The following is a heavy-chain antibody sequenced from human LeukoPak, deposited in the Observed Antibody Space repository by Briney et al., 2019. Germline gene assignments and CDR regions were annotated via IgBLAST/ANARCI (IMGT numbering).Heavy chain of an antibody. CDR1: GFSTNY. Sequence: GGSLRLSCAVSGFSTNYMSWVRQAPGKGLEWGSVIYSGDSTHYADSVKGRFTISRDISKNTLYLQMNSLRPEDTAVYHCARDLWDATGYWGQGTLVTVSS. CDR2: IYSGDST. V-gene: IGHV3-66*02. J-gene: IGHJ4*02. D-gene: IGHD3-3*01. CDR3: ARDLWDATGY.